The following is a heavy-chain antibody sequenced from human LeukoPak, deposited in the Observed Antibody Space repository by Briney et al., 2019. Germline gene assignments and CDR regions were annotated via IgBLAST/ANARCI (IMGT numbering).Heavy chain of an antibody. Sequence: GASVKVSCKASGYTFTVYYMHWVRRAPGQGLGWMGWINPNSGGTNYAQKFQSRVTMTRDTSISTAYMELSRLRSDDTAVYYCARDSTVKSYYYYYYMDVWGKGTTVTISS. D-gene: IGHD4-17*01. CDR2: INPNSGGT. CDR3: ARDSTVKSYYYYYYMDV. CDR1: GYTFTVYY. V-gene: IGHV1-2*02. J-gene: IGHJ6*03.